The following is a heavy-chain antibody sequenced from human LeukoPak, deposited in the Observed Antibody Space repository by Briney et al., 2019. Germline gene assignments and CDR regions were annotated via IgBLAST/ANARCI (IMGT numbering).Heavy chain of an antibody. D-gene: IGHD6-6*01. CDR1: GFTFSSYS. Sequence: GGSLRLSCAASGFTFSSYSMNWVRQAPGKGLEWVSSISSSSSYIYYADSVKGRFTISRDNAKNSLYLQMNSLRAEDTAVYYCARFSRYSSSSFSYHMDVWGEGTTVTVSS. CDR2: ISSSSSYI. CDR3: ARFSRYSSSSFSYHMDV. V-gene: IGHV3-21*01. J-gene: IGHJ6*03.